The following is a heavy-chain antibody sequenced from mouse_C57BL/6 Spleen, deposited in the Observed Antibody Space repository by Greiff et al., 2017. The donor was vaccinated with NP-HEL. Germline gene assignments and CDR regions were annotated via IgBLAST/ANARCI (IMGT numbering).Heavy chain of an antibody. J-gene: IGHJ4*01. D-gene: IGHD2-2*01. CDR3: ARHGYEGAMDY. Sequence: DVQLVESGGGLVQPGGSLKLSCAASGFTFSDYGMAWVRQAPRKGPEWVAFIRNLAYSIYYADTVTGRFTISRENAKNTLYLEMSSLRSEDTAMYYCARHGYEGAMDYWGQGTSVTVSS. CDR1: GFTFSDYG. V-gene: IGHV5-15*01. CDR2: IRNLAYSI.